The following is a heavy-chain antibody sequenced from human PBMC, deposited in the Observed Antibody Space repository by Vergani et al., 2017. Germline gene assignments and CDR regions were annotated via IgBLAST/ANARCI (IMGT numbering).Heavy chain of an antibody. CDR1: VGSVSSGSYY. J-gene: IGHJ2*01. V-gene: IGHV4-61*10. CDR3: ARGFTGITIFGVVIWYFDL. Sequence: QVQLQESGPGLVKPSETLSLTCTVSVGSVSSGSYYWSWIRQPAGKGLEWIGYIYYSGSTNYNPSLKSRVTISVDTSKNQFPLKLSSVTAADTAVYYCARGFTGITIFGVVIWYFDLWGRGTLVTVSS. CDR2: IYYSGST. D-gene: IGHD3-3*01.